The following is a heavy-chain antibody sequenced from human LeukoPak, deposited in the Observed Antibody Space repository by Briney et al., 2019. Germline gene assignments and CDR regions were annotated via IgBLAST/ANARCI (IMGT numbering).Heavy chain of an antibody. CDR1: GDSIRNYY. CDR3: ARERRDGHKVYSDY. Sequence: SETLSLTCTVSGDSIRNYYWSWIRQPPGKGLEWIGYVYYSGSTNYNPSLKSRVTISVDTSKNQFSLRLSSVTAADTAVYYCARERRDGHKVYSDYWGQGTLVTVSS. D-gene: IGHD5-24*01. V-gene: IGHV4-59*01. CDR2: VYYSGST. J-gene: IGHJ4*02.